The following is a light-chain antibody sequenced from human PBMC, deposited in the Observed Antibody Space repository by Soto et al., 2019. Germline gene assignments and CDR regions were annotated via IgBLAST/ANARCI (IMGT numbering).Light chain of an antibody. Sequence: QSVLTQPPSASGTPGQRVNISCSGSSSNIGSNYVYWYRQFPGTAPKLLIYTSDQRPSGVPDRFSGSQSGTSASLAISGLQSEDEADYYCASWDDSLSGYVFGTGTKVTVL. J-gene: IGLJ1*01. CDR3: ASWDDSLSGYV. V-gene: IGLV1-47*02. CDR2: TSD. CDR1: SSNIGSNY.